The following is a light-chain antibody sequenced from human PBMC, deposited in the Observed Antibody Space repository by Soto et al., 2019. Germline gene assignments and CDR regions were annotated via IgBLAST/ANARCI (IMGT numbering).Light chain of an antibody. CDR1: QSVSSSY. Sequence: MLLTQSPSTLSVSPGERVTLSCRAIQSVSSSYLAWYQQKPGQAPRLLIYGASSRATGIPDRFSGSGSGTDFTLTISRLEPEDFAVYYCQQYGSSPPITFGQGTRLEIK. V-gene: IGKV3-20*01. CDR2: GAS. J-gene: IGKJ5*01. CDR3: QQYGSSPPIT.